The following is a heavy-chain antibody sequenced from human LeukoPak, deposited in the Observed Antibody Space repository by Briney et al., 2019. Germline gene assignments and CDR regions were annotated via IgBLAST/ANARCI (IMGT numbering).Heavy chain of an antibody. CDR3: AKPRFRGSYYKLIDY. D-gene: IGHD1-26*01. J-gene: IGHJ4*02. CDR2: ISGSGGST. CDR1: GFTFSSYA. Sequence: QSGGSLRLSCAASGFTFSSYAMSWVRQAPGKGLEWVSAISGSGGSTYYADSVKGRFTISRDNSKNTLYLQMNSLRAEDTAVYYCAKPRFRGSYYKLIDYWGQGTLVTVSS. V-gene: IGHV3-23*01.